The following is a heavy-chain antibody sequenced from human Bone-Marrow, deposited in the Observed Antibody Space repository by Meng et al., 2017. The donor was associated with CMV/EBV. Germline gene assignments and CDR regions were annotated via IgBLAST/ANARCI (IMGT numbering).Heavy chain of an antibody. CDR3: AGGYCSGGSCYSHNRNYYYGMDV. J-gene: IGHJ6*02. CDR1: GYTFTSYD. D-gene: IGHD2-15*01. V-gene: IGHV1-69*04. CDR2: IIPILGIA. Sequence: SVKVSCKASGYTFTSYDINWVRQAPGQGLEWMGRIIPILGIANYAQKFQGRVTITADKSTSTAYMELSSLRSEDTAVYYCAGGYCSGGSCYSHNRNYYYGMDVWGQGTTVTVSS.